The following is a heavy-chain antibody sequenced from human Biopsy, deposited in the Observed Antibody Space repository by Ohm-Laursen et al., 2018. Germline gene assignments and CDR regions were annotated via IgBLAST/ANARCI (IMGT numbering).Heavy chain of an antibody. D-gene: IGHD3-10*01. CDR3: ATELLPPGVGGPWLDS. CDR2: ISASSSYI. Sequence: SLRLSCTASGVTLSGYGMNWVRQAPGKGLEWVSSISASSSYIYYADSVKGRFTVSRDNTKNTLYLQMNSLRAADTAIYFCATELLPPGVGGPWLDSWDQGTLVTVSS. CDR1: GVTLSGYG. V-gene: IGHV3-21*06. J-gene: IGHJ5*01.